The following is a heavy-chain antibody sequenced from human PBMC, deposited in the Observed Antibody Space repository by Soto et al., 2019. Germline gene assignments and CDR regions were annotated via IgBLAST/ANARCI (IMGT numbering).Heavy chain of an antibody. J-gene: IGHJ4*02. CDR2: ISVNGGT. D-gene: IGHD2-15*01. CDR3: AKDRAGIVSGPTFDY. V-gene: IGHV3-23*01. Sequence: EVQLMESGGGLVQPGGSLRLSCAASGFTFTNYAMTWVRQAPGKGLEWVSTISVNGGTYDADSVRGRFTISRDNSKNTLSLQMNSVRAEDTAVYYCAKDRAGIVSGPTFDYWGQGALVTVSS. CDR1: GFTFTNYA.